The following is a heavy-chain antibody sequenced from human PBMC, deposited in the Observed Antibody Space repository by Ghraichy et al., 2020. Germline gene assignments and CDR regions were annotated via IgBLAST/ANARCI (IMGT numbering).Heavy chain of an antibody. CDR2: ISSSSSTI. Sequence: GSLRLTCAASGFTFSSYSMNWVRQAPGKGLEWVSYISSSSSTIYYADSVKGRFTISRDNAKNSLYLQMNSLRAEDTAVYYCARDYDSYGSVGGDYWGQGTLVTVSS. J-gene: IGHJ4*02. CDR1: GFTFSSYS. V-gene: IGHV3-48*01. CDR3: ARDYDSYGSVGGDY. D-gene: IGHD5-18*01.